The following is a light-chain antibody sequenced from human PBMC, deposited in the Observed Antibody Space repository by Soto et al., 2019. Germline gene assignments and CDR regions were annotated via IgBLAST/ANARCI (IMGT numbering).Light chain of an antibody. Sequence: DIEMTQSASAMSASVGDSVTITCRASQGISNYLAWFQQKPGKVPKRLIYGASNLESGVPSRFSGSGSGTEFTLTISNLQPEDSATYYCLQHDSYPWTFGQGTKV. CDR3: LQHDSYPWT. CDR1: QGISNY. V-gene: IGKV1-17*03. J-gene: IGKJ1*01. CDR2: GAS.